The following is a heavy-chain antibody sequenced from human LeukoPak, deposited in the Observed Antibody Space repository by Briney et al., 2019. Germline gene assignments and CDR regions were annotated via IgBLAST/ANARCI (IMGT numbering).Heavy chain of an antibody. CDR1: GASISSYY. Sequence: PSETLSLTCTVSGASISSYYWSWIRQPPGKGLEWIGYFHYSGTTNYNPSLKSRVTISLDTYKNQFSLKLSSVTAADTAVYYCARVRADWGVVDYWGQGTLVTVSS. CDR2: FHYSGTT. V-gene: IGHV4-59*01. J-gene: IGHJ4*02. D-gene: IGHD7-27*01. CDR3: ARVRADWGVVDY.